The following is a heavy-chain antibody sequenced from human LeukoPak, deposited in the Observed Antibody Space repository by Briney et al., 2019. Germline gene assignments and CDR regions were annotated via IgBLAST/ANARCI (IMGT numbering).Heavy chain of an antibody. CDR1: GYTFTSYY. CDR3: ARVSYYDSSGYLYAFDI. D-gene: IGHD3-22*01. J-gene: IGHJ3*02. V-gene: IGHV1-46*01. CDR2: INPSGGRT. Sequence: ASVKVSCKASGYTFTSYYMHWVRHAPGQGREWMGIINPSGGRTSYAQKFQGRVTMTRDTSTSTVYMELSSLRSEDTAVYYCARVSYYDSSGYLYAFDIWGQGTMVIVSS.